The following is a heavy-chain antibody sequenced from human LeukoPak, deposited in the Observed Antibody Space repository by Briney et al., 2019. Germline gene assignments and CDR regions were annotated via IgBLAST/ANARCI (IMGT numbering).Heavy chain of an antibody. CDR1: GGSISSYY. D-gene: IGHD3-3*01. J-gene: IGHJ4*01. CDR2: IYYSGST. V-gene: IGHV4-59*06. Sequence: SETLSLTCTVPGGSISSYYWSWIRQHPGKGLEWIGCIYYSGSTYYNPSLKSRVTISVDTSKNQFSLKLSSVTAADTAVYYCARAAYYDFWSGYYTREHFDYWGQGTLVTVSS. CDR3: ARAAYYDFWSGYYTREHFDY.